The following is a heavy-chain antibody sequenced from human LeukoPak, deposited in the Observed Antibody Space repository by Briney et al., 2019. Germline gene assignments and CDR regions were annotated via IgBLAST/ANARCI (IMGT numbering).Heavy chain of an antibody. Sequence: SETLSLTCAVYGGSFSDYYWSWIRQPPGKGLEWIGEINHSGSSNNHPSLKSRVTISVDTSKNQFSLKLSSVTAADTALYYCARLWSTYCSGGSCPHQPNYWGQGTLVTVSS. J-gene: IGHJ4*02. V-gene: IGHV4-34*01. D-gene: IGHD2-15*01. CDR2: INHSGSS. CDR3: ARLWSTYCSGGSCPHQPNY. CDR1: GGSFSDYY.